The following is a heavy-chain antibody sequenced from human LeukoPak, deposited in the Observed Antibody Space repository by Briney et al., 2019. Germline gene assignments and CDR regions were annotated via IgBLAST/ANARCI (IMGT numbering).Heavy chain of an antibody. D-gene: IGHD5-24*01. J-gene: IGHJ4*02. CDR3: ARVSGDGYNSFDY. CDR1: GFALSNYF. CDR2: ISSSSSPI. V-gene: IGHV3-48*01. Sequence: GGSLRLSCAASGFALSNYFMSWVRQAPGKGLEWVSYISSSSSPIYYADSVKGRFTIFRDNAKNSLYLQMNSLRAEDTAVYYCARVSGDGYNSFDYWGQGTLVTVSS.